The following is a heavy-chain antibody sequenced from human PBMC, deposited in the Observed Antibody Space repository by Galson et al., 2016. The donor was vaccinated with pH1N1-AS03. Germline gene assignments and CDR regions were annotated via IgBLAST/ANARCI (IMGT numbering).Heavy chain of an antibody. CDR2: INPYNGNT. CDR3: ARIRVRDSDSAFDH. CDR1: GYTFTTYG. D-gene: IGHD3-10*01. V-gene: IGHV1-18*04. J-gene: IGHJ3*01. Sequence: SVKVSCKASGYTFTTYGLTWVRQAPGQGLEWMAWINPYNGNTNYAQRFQGRLTMTTDTSTSTAYMELRSLRSDDTAVYSCARIRVRDSDSAFDHWGQGTMVTVAA.